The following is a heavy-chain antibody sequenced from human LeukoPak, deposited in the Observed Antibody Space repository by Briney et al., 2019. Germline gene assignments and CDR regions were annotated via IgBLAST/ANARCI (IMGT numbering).Heavy chain of an antibody. CDR1: GSSFGPYY. CDR3: ARQLVVVAATAAPLTYYFDY. J-gene: IGHJ4*02. Sequence: SETLSLTCDVSGSSFGPYYWSWIRQSPVKGLEWIGETNHRGDASYNPSLKSRVTVSVDTSKNQFSLRLTSVTAADTAVYYCARQLVVVAATAAPLTYYFDYWGQGTLVTVSS. V-gene: IGHV4-34*01. CDR2: TNHRGDA. D-gene: IGHD2-15*01.